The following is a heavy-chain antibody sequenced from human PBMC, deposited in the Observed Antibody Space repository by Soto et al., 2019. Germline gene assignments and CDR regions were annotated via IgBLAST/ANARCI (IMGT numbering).Heavy chain of an antibody. D-gene: IGHD2-21*01. V-gene: IGHV1-2*02. CDR1: GYTFTDSH. J-gene: IGHJ4*02. CDR2: INPKTGDT. Sequence: ASVKVSCKASGYTFTDSHIHWVRQASGRGLEWLGWINPKTGDTNYPQKFQGRITMTRDTSMSTAYMELTNLTSDDTAVYYCERDPPRYFTSSPEGAGLWGQGTLVTVSS. CDR3: ERDPPRYFTSSPEGAGL.